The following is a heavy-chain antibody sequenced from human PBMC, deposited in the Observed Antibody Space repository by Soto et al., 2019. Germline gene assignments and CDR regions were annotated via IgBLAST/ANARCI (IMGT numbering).Heavy chain of an antibody. J-gene: IGHJ4*02. CDR1: GFTFSSYA. CDR2: ISGSGGST. CDR3: AKPLTHYYDSSGNPTQSDY. D-gene: IGHD3-22*01. V-gene: IGHV3-23*01. Sequence: GGSLRLSCAASGFTFSSYAMSWVRQAPGKGLEWVSAISGSGGSTYYADSVKGRFTISRGNSKNTLYLQMNSLRAEDTAVYYCAKPLTHYYDSSGNPTQSDYWGQGTLVTVSS.